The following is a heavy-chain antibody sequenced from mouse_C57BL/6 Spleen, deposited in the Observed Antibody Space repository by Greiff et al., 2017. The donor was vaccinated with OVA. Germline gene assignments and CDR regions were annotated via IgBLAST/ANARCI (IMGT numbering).Heavy chain of an antibody. D-gene: IGHD1-1*01. Sequence: EVKLMESGGGLVKPGGSLKLSCAASGFTFSSYAMSWVRQTPEKRLEWVATISDGGSYTYYPDNVKGRFTISRDNAKNNLYLQMSHLKSEDTAMYYCARASYYGSSYGYFDVWGTGTTVTVSS. CDR1: GFTFSSYA. CDR3: ARASYYGSSYGYFDV. V-gene: IGHV5-4*03. J-gene: IGHJ1*03. CDR2: ISDGGSYT.